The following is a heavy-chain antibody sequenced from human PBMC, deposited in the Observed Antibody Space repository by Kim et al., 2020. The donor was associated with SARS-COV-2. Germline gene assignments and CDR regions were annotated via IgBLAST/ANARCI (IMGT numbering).Heavy chain of an antibody. Sequence: GGSLRLSCAASGFTFSGSTMHWVRQASGKGLEWVGRIRSKANSYSTASVESVKNRFTISSDDSKNTTNRQLNSLKTDDTDVCYCTRVYPVPGGWYDAFEIWGEGEMFTVSS. V-gene: IGHV3-73*01. CDR2: IRSKANSYST. CDR3: TRVYPVPGGWYDAFEI. CDR1: GFTFSGST. D-gene: IGHD6-19*01. J-gene: IGHJ3*02.